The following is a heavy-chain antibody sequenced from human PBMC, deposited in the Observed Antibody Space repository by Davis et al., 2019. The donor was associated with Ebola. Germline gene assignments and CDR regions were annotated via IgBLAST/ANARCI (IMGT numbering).Heavy chain of an antibody. J-gene: IGHJ4*02. Sequence: SETLSLTCALYGGSFSDYSWSLIRQPPGKGLEWIGEIDHRGKTYYNPSLKSRVTISKDTSRNNFSLQLRSVTAADTAVYYCASPHHIRDKDCFDLWGQGTLVTVSS. CDR3: ASPHHIRDKDCFDL. D-gene: IGHD2-21*01. V-gene: IGHV4-34*01. CDR2: IDHRGKT. CDR1: GGSFSDYS.